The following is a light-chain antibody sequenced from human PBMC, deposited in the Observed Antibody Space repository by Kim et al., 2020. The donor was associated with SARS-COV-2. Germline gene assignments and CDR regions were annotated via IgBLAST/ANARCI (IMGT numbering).Light chain of an antibody. CDR2: EDD. J-gene: IGLJ2*01. CDR3: QSYDSNNHVV. CDR1: GGSIASNY. Sequence: NLMLTQPHSVSESPGKTVTISCTGSGGSIASNYVQWFQQRPGSAPTTVIYEDDQRPSGVPDRFSGSIDSSSNSASLTISGLKTEDEADYYCQSYDSNNHVVFGGGTKLTVL. V-gene: IGLV6-57*02.